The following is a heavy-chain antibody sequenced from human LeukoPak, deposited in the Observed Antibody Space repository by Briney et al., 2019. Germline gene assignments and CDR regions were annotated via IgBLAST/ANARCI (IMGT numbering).Heavy chain of an antibody. CDR3: ARDDRGSYSTNAIDY. J-gene: IGHJ4*02. D-gene: IGHD1-26*01. CDR2: ISYDGSNK. Sequence: PGRSLRLSCAASGFTFSSYGIHWVRQAPGRGLEWVALISYDGSNKYYADTVKGRFTISRDNSNNTLFLQMNSLRAEDTAVYYCARDDRGSYSTNAIDYWGQGTLVTVSP. CDR1: GFTFSSYG. V-gene: IGHV3-33*08.